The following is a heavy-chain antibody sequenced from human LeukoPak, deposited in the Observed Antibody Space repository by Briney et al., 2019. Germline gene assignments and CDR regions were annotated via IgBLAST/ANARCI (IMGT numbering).Heavy chain of an antibody. J-gene: IGHJ5*02. V-gene: IGHV1-8*03. CDR1: GYTFTSYG. Sequence: GASVKVSCKASGYTFTSYGINWVRQATGQGLEWMGWMNPNSGNTGYAQKFQGRVTITRNTSISTAYMELSSLRSEDTAVYYCARGYSSSWYRFDYVWGSYRPKNWFDPWGQGTLVTVSS. CDR2: MNPNSGNT. D-gene: IGHD3-16*02. CDR3: ARGYSSSWYRFDYVWGSYRPKNWFDP.